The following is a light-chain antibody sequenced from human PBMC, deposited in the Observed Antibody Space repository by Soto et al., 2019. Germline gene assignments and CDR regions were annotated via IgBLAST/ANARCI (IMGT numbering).Light chain of an antibody. Sequence: DIQMTQSPSSLSASVGDRVTITCRASQSISSYLNWYQQKPGEAPKLLIYAASTLQSGVPSRFSGSGSGTDFTLSISSLQPEDFATYYCQQSYSFRTFGQGTKVDI. CDR1: QSISSY. CDR3: QQSYSFRT. J-gene: IGKJ1*01. V-gene: IGKV1-39*01. CDR2: AAS.